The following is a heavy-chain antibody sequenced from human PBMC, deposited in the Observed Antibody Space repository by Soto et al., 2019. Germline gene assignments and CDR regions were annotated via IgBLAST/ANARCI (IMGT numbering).Heavy chain of an antibody. V-gene: IGHV1-18*01. J-gene: IGHJ4*02. CDR3: AREHYYDSSGHYTRDY. CDR1: GYTFTSYG. CDR2: ISAYNGNT. D-gene: IGHD3-22*01. Sequence: ASVKVSCKASGYTFTSYGISWVRQAPGQGLEWMGWISAYNGNTNYAQKLQGRVTMTTDTSTSTAYMELRSLRSDDTAVYYCAREHYYDSSGHYTRDYWGQGTLVTVSS.